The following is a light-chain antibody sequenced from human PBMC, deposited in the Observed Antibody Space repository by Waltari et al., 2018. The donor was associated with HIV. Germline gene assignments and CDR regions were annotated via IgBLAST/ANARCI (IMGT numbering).Light chain of an antibody. Sequence: DIQMTQSTSSLSASVGDRVTITCRASQSISNYLNWYQQKPGKVPKVLIYAASSLQSGVPSRFSGSGSGTDFTLTISSLQPEDFATYYCQQSYHTPTFGGGTKVDIK. CDR3: QQSYHTPT. V-gene: IGKV1-39*01. J-gene: IGKJ4*01. CDR2: AAS. CDR1: QSISNY.